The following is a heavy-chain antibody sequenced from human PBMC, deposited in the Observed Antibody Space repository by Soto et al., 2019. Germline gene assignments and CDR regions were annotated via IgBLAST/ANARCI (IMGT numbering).Heavy chain of an antibody. V-gene: IGHV3-23*01. CDR3: VKDQPYGTSGYFFYY. CDR2: VSASGLNT. J-gene: IGHJ1*01. CDR1: GFTFSTYA. Sequence: GGSLRLSCAASGFTFSTYAMAWVRQAPGKGLEWVSGVSASGLNTDYADPVKGRFYISRDNSKNTVSLHMNSLRAEDTALYYCVKDQPYGTSGYFFYYWSRRTPVPVSS. D-gene: IGHD3-10*01.